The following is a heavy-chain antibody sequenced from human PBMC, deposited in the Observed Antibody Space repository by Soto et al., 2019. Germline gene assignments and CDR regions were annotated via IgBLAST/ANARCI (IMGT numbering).Heavy chain of an antibody. CDR3: AKAPPHFSGGRCYFDS. V-gene: IGHV3-23*01. CDR1: GFTFSSFA. CDR2: LTGSGGYT. D-gene: IGHD2-15*01. Sequence: EVQLLESGGGLVQPGGSLRLSCADSGFTFSSFAISWVRQAQGTGLEWDSSLTGSGGYTYYADSVKGRFTISRDNSNNTLYLQMNSLRAEDTAVYYCAKAPPHFSGGRCYFDSWGQGALVTVSS. J-gene: IGHJ4*02.